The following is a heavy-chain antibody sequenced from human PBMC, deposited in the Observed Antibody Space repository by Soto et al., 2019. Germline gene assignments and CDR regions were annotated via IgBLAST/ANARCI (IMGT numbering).Heavy chain of an antibody. Sequence: QVQLVQSGAEVKKPGSSVKVSCKASGGTFSSYIINWVRQAPGQGPEWMGGIMPISGTANYAQKFQGRVTVIADKSTNTAFMELRSLRSEDTAVYYCARDLNVRSSYSLDYGGQGALVTVYS. CDR2: IMPISGTA. V-gene: IGHV1-69*06. D-gene: IGHD5-18*01. CDR1: GGTFSSYI. CDR3: ARDLNVRSSYSLDY. J-gene: IGHJ4*02.